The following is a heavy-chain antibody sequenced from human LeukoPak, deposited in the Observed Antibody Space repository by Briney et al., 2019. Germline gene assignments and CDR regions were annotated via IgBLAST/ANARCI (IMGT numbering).Heavy chain of an antibody. V-gene: IGHV3-33*01. CDR1: GFSFSSYG. CDR2: AYGDGNSK. Sequence: GRSLRLSCAASGFSFSSYGMHRVRQAPGTGLEWVAVAYGDGNSKYYADSVKGRFTISKDVSENTLYLQMSSLRAEDTAIYFCATGGGFFYSHWGQGTLVTVSS. CDR3: ATGGGFFYSH. D-gene: IGHD2-8*02. J-gene: IGHJ1*01.